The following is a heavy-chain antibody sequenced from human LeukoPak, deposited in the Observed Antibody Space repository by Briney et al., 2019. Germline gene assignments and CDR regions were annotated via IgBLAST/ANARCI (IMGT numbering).Heavy chain of an antibody. V-gene: IGHV3-33*06. D-gene: IGHD3-10*01. Sequence: AGSLRLSCAASRFTFNTYAMHWVRQAPGKGLQWVAVIWYDGSNKYYADSVKGRFTISRDNSKNTLYLQMNSLRAEDTAVYYCAKDRPYGAGRDFDSWGQGTLVTVSS. J-gene: IGHJ4*02. CDR3: AKDRPYGAGRDFDS. CDR2: IWYDGSNK. CDR1: RFTFNTYA.